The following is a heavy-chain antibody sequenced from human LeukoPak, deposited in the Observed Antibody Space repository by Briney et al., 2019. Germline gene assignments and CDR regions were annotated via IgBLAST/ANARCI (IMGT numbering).Heavy chain of an antibody. V-gene: IGHV3-23*01. CDR3: AKDNRPPAIAPYTVTTVFDYYYGMDV. Sequence: GGSLRPSCAASGFTFSSYAMSWVRQAPGKGLEWVSAISGSGGSTYYADSVKGRFTISRDNSKNTLYLQMTSLRAEDTAVYYCAKDNRPPAIAPYTVTTVFDYYYGMDVWGQGTTVTVSS. J-gene: IGHJ6*02. CDR1: GFTFSSYA. CDR2: ISGSGGST. D-gene: IGHD4-17*01.